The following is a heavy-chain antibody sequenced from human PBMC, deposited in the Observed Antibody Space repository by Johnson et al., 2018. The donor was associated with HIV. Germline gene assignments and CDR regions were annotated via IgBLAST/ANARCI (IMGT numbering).Heavy chain of an antibody. V-gene: IGHV3-30*18. Sequence: QVQLVESGGAVVQPGRSLRLSCAASGFTFSSYGMHWVRQAPGKGLEWVAVISYDGKNKYYADSVKGRFTISRDKSKNTMYLQMNSLRDEDTAVYHCAKERLLHDAFDFWGQGTMVTVSS. CDR2: ISYDGKNK. J-gene: IGHJ3*01. CDR3: AKERLLHDAFDF. D-gene: IGHD5-18*01. CDR1: GFTFSSYG.